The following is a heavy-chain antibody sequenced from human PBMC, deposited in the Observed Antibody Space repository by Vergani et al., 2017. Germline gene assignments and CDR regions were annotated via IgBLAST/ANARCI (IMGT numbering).Heavy chain of an antibody. CDR1: NDSVSNTFYY. CDR2: IYYSGRT. J-gene: IGHJ5*02. V-gene: IGHV4-39*01. D-gene: IGHD2-15*01. Sequence: QVQLQESGPGLVKPSETLSLTCTVSNDSVSNTFYYWGWIRQTPGKGLEWIGSIYYSGRTYYNPSLESRVTMSVDTSKSQFSLKLSSVTAADTAVYYCTRRWAVVAANNCFDPWGQGTLVTGSS. CDR3: TRRWAVVAANNCFDP.